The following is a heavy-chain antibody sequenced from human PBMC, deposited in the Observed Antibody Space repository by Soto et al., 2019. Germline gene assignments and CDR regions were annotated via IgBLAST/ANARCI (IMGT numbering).Heavy chain of an antibody. V-gene: IGHV1-69*02. D-gene: IGHD2-2*01. CDR2: IIPILGIA. CDR1: GGTFSSYT. Sequence: ASVKVSCKASGGTFSSYTISWVRQAPGQGLEWMGRIIPILGIANYAQKFQGRVTITADKSTSTAYMELSSLRAEDTAVNYCARAGLGYCTSTSCHPGFDIWGQGTMVTVSS. J-gene: IGHJ3*02. CDR3: ARAGLGYCTSTSCHPGFDI.